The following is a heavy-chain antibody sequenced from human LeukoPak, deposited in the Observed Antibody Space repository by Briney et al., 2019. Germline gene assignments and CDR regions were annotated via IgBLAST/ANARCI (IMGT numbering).Heavy chain of an antibody. CDR2: IYSGVST. CDR3: ARARGYSYDYFAY. V-gene: IGHV3-53*01. J-gene: IGHJ4*02. CDR1: AFTVSSNY. D-gene: IGHD5-18*01. Sequence: GGSLRLFCAASAFTVSSNYMSWVRQAPGKGLEWVSVIYSGVSTYYADSVKGRFTISRDNSKNTLYLQMNSLRAENTAVYYCARARGYSYDYFAYWGQGTLVTVSS.